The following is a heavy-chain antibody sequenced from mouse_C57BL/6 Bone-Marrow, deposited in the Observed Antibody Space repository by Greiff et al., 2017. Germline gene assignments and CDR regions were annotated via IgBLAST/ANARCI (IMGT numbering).Heavy chain of an antibody. J-gene: IGHJ1*03. CDR1: GYTFTSYW. CDR3: APVITPYWYFDV. V-gene: IGHV1-72*01. CDR2: LDPNSGGT. Sequence: QVHVKQSGAELVKPGASVKLSCKASGYTFTSYWMHWVKQRPGRGLEWIGRLDPNSGGTKYNEKFKSKATLTVDKPSSTAYMQLSSLTSEDSAVYYCAPVITPYWYFDVWGTGTTVTVSS. D-gene: IGHD1-1*01.